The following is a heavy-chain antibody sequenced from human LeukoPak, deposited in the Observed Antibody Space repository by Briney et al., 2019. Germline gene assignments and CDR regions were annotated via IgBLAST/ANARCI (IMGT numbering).Heavy chain of an antibody. D-gene: IGHD3-10*01. CDR2: ISSSTSNI. CDR3: ARDADRLWFGELQHTFDI. V-gene: IGHV3-48*02. CDR1: GFTFSSYS. J-gene: IGHJ3*02. Sequence: GGSLRLSCAASGFTFSSYSMNWVRQAPGKGLEWVSYISSSTSNIYYADPVKGRFTISRDNAKNSLYLQMNSLRDEDTAVYYCARDADRLWFGELQHTFDIWGQGTMVTVSS.